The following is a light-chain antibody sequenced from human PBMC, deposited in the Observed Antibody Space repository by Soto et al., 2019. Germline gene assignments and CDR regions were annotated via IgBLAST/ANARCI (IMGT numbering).Light chain of an antibody. V-gene: IGLV2-8*01. CDR1: SSDVGGYKY. CDR2: EVS. J-gene: IGLJ3*02. Sequence: QSALTQPPSASGSPGQSVTIACTGTSSDVGGYKYVSWYQQHPGKAPKLMIYEVSKRPSGVTDRFSGSKSGNTASLTVSGLQDEDEAEYYCSSYAGSILGVFGGGTKPTVL. CDR3: SSYAGSILGV.